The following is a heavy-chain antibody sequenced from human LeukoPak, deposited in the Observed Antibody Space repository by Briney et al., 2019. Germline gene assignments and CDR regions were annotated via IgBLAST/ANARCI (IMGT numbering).Heavy chain of an antibody. D-gene: IGHD2-2*01. Sequence: SVKVSCKASGFTFTSSAVQWVRQARGQRLEWIGWIVVGSGNTNYAQKFQERVTITRDMSTSTAYMELSSLRSEGTAVYYCTAGYLPAANYYYYYYMDVWGKGTTVTVSS. V-gene: IGHV1-58*01. CDR1: GFTFTSSA. J-gene: IGHJ6*03. CDR2: IVVGSGNT. CDR3: TAGYLPAANYYYYYYMDV.